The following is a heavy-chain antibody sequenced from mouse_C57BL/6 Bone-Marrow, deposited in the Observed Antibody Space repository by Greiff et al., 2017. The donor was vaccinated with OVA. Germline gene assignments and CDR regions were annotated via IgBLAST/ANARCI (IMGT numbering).Heavy chain of an antibody. CDR3: AIRTGPYFDY. CDR1: GFTFSSYG. V-gene: IGHV5-6*02. CDR2: ISSGGSYT. J-gene: IGHJ2*01. Sequence: EVKLVESGGDLVKPGGSLKLSCAASGFTFSSYGMSWVRQTPDKRLEWVATISSGGSYTYYPDSVKGRFTISRDNAKNTLYLQMSSLKSEDTAMYYCAIRTGPYFDYWGQGTTLTVSS. D-gene: IGHD4-1*01.